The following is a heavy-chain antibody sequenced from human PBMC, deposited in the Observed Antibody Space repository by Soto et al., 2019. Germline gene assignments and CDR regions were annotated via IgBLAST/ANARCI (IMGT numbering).Heavy chain of an antibody. J-gene: IGHJ6*02. V-gene: IGHV1-69*01. CDR1: GGTFNIYN. CDR2: IIPIFGTT. CDR3: GGHETGDSYYYDSGMDV. D-gene: IGHD3-16*01. Sequence: QVQLVQSGAEVKKPGSSVKVSCKASGGTFNIYNINWVRQAPGQGLEWMGGIIPIFGTTNYAQRFQGRLTIIADDSTSTAYVEWSSLRSEDPAEYDCGGHETGDSYYYDSGMDVWGQGTRVTVTS.